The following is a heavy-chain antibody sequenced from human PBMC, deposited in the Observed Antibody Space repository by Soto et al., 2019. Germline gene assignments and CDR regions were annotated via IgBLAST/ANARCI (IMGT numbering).Heavy chain of an antibody. CDR1: GFMFKSYV. CDR2: TSYDGNTK. D-gene: IGHD3-16*01. V-gene: IGHV3-30*19. CDR3: ARWGTTGGFDL. J-gene: IGHJ4*02. Sequence: QLQLVESGGGVVQPGTSLRLSCTASGFMFKSYVMHWVRQAPGKGLEWVALTSYDGNTKYYGDSVKGRFTVSRDNSKTTLHLQMDSLRPGDTALYYCARWGTTGGFDLWGQGTVVSVSS.